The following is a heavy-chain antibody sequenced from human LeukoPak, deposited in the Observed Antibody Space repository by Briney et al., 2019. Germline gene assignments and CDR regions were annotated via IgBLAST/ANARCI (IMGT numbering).Heavy chain of an antibody. J-gene: IGHJ6*02. Sequence: GGSLGLSCAASGFTFSSYAMSWVRQAPGKGLEWVSAISGSGGSTYYADSVKGRFTISRDNSKNTLYLQMNSLRAEDTAVYYCAKDGDGYNHYGMDVRGQGTTVTVSS. CDR1: GFTFSSYA. D-gene: IGHD5-24*01. CDR3: AKDGDGYNHYGMDV. CDR2: ISGSGGST. V-gene: IGHV3-23*01.